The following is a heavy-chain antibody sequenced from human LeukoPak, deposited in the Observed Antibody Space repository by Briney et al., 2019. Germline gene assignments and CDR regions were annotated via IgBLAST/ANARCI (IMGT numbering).Heavy chain of an antibody. V-gene: IGHV5-51*01. J-gene: IGHJ5*02. D-gene: IGHD3-22*01. CDR3: ARGPYYDSSGYPERWFDP. CDR2: IYPGDSDT. Sequence: GESLKISCKGSGYSLASYWIGWVRQMPGKGLEWMGIIYPGDSDTRYSPSFQGQVTISADKSISTAYLQWSSLKASDTAMYYCARGPYYDSSGYPERWFDPWGQGTLVTVSS. CDR1: GYSLASYW.